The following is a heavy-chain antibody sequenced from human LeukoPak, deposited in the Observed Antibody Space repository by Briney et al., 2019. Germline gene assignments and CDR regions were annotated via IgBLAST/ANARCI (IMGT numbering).Heavy chain of an antibody. J-gene: IGHJ3*02. CDR3: ARFFHGSGSFWAFDI. D-gene: IGHD3-10*01. V-gene: IGHV4-38-2*02. Sequence: SETLSLTCTVSGYSISSGYYWGWIRQPAGKGLEWIGSIYHSGSTYYNPSLKSRVTISVDTSKNQFSLKLSSVTAADTAVYYCARFFHGSGSFWAFDIWGQGTMVTVSS. CDR2: IYHSGST. CDR1: GYSISSGYY.